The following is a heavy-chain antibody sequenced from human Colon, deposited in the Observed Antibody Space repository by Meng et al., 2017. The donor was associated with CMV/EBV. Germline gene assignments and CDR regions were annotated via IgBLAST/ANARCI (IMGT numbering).Heavy chain of an antibody. J-gene: IGHJ6*02. V-gene: IGHV1-18*01. CDR3: ARVYSGTTEGDHYYGMDV. CDR2: ISAYNGNT. D-gene: IGHD1-7*01. CDR1: GYTFTSYG. Sequence: ASVKVSCKASGYTFTSYGISWVRQAPGQGLEWMGWISAYNGNTNYAQKLQGRVTMTTDTSTSTAYMELRSLRSDDTAVYYCARVYSGTTEGDHYYGMDVWGQGITVTVSS.